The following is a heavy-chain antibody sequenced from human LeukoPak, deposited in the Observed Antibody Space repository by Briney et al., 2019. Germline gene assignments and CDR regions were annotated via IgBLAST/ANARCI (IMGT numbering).Heavy chain of an antibody. D-gene: IGHD3-10*01. CDR2: INPNSGGT. V-gene: IGHV1-2*02. Sequence: ASVKVSCKASGYTFTGYYMHWVRQAPGQGLGWMGWINPNSGGTNYAQKFQGRVTMTRDTSISTAYMELSRLRSDDTAVYYCASALWYGEYDFDYWGQGTLVTVSS. CDR1: GYTFTGYY. CDR3: ASALWYGEYDFDY. J-gene: IGHJ4*02.